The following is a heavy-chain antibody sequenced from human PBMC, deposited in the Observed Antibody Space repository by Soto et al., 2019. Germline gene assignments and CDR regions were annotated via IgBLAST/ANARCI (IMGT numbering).Heavy chain of an antibody. V-gene: IGHV1-69*13. CDR3: ARGYHYDSSGYYYLDY. Sequence: SVKVSCKASGGSFSSYAISWVRQAPGQGLEWMGGIIPIFGTANYAQKFQGRATITADESTSTAYMELSSLRSEDTAVYYCARGYHYDSSGYYYLDYWGQGTLVTVSS. J-gene: IGHJ4*02. D-gene: IGHD3-22*01. CDR2: IIPIFGTA. CDR1: GGSFSSYA.